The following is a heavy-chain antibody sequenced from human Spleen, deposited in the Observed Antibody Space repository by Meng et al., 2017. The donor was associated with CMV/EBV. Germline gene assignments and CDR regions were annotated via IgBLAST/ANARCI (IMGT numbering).Heavy chain of an antibody. D-gene: IGHD2-8*01. CDR1: GFTFSNYV. CDR3: ARDNVLGYYYGMDV. J-gene: IGHJ6*02. V-gene: IGHV3-11*04. Sequence: GESLKISCAASGFTFSNYVMSWVRQAPGKGLEWLSYITGNAHTIYYADPVKGRFTISTDNAKNSLYLQMNSLRAEDTAVYYCARDNVLGYYYGMDVWGQGTTVTVSS. CDR2: ITGNAHTI.